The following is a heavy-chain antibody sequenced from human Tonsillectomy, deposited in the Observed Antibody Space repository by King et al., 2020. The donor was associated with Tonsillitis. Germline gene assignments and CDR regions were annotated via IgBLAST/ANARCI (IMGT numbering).Heavy chain of an antibody. CDR3: AKDRGNDYYYYGGMDV. CDR1: GFTFDDYA. D-gene: IGHD1-1*01. CDR2: ISWDGSST. Sequence: VQLVESGGVVAQPGGSLRLSCAASGFTFDDYAMHWVRQAPGKGLEWASVISWDGSSTYYADSVKGRFTVSRDNSKNSLYLQMNSLRAEDTALYYCAKDRGNDYYYYGGMDVWGQGTTVTVSS. V-gene: IGHV3-43D*03. J-gene: IGHJ6*02.